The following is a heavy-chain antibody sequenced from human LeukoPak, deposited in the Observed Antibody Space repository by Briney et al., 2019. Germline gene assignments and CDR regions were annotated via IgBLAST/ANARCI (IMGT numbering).Heavy chain of an antibody. J-gene: IGHJ5*02. CDR3: ARLAVAGIRRFDP. V-gene: IGHV4-34*01. Sequence: SETLSLTCAVYGGSFSGYYWSWIRQPPGKGLEWIGEINHSGSTNYNPSLKSRVTISVDTSKNQFSLKLSSVTAADTAVYYCARLAVAGIRRFDPWGQGTLVTVSS. CDR1: GGSFSGYY. D-gene: IGHD6-19*01. CDR2: INHSGST.